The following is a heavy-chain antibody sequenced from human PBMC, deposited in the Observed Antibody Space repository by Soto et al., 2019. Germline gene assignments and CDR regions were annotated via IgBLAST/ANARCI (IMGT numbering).Heavy chain of an antibody. D-gene: IGHD1-26*01. J-gene: IGHJ4*02. CDR2: IHHTGCT. V-gene: IGHV4-28*01. Sequence: PSETLSLTCGVSGSSISNDNWWVWIRQPPGKGLEWIGYIHHTGCTYSNPALKSRLTMSVDTSKNQFSLRLSSVTAVDTAVYYCATKDNGKYFFDSWGQGALVTVSS. CDR3: ATKDNGKYFFDS. CDR1: GSSISNDNW.